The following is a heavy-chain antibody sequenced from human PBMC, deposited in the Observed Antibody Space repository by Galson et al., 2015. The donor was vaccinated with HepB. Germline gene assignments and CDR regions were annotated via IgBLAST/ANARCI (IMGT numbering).Heavy chain of an antibody. J-gene: IGHJ4*02. Sequence: SLRLSCAASGFTFSSYTMNWVRQAPGKGLEWISYISSSSDTIYYADSVKGRITISRDNAKNSLYLQMNSLRDEDTAVYYCARDYYDSSGPPGDYFDYWGQGTLVTVSS. CDR1: GFTFSSYT. CDR2: ISSSSDTI. D-gene: IGHD3-22*01. CDR3: ARDYYDSSGPPGDYFDY. V-gene: IGHV3-48*02.